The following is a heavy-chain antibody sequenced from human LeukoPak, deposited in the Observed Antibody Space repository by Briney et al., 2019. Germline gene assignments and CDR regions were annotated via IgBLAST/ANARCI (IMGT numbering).Heavy chain of an antibody. CDR2: VSSSGSSI. J-gene: IGHJ4*02. V-gene: IGHV3-48*04. CDR1: GFIFSRDS. D-gene: IGHD3-10*01. Sequence: GGSLRLSCAASGFIFSRDSMNWVRQAPGKGLEWISYVSSSGSSIYYADSVKGRFTISRDNAKNSLSLQMNSLRAEDAAVYYCARDDYYYGSGSYTAYWGQGTLVTVSS. CDR3: ARDDYYYGSGSYTAY.